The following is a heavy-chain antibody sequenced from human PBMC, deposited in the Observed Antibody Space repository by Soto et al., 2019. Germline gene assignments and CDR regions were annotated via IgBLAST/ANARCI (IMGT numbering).Heavy chain of an antibody. Sequence: QVQLQQWGAGLLKPSETLSLTCAVYGGSFSGYYWSWIRQPPGKGLEWIGEINHSGSTNYNPSLKRRVTISGDTSTNQFSLKLSSGTAAATAVYYCAREDDSSGYFAFDIWGQGTMVTVAS. CDR1: GGSFSGYY. D-gene: IGHD3-22*01. CDR3: AREDDSSGYFAFDI. V-gene: IGHV4-34*01. J-gene: IGHJ3*02. CDR2: INHSGST.